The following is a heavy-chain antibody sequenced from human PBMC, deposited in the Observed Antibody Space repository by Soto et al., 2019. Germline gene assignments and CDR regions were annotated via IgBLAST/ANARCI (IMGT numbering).Heavy chain of an antibody. V-gene: IGHV1-69*02. CDR3: ASTPHYYYGSGSYPY. CDR1: GGTFSSYT. D-gene: IGHD3-10*01. Sequence: SVKVSCKASGGTFSSYTISWVRQAPGQGLEWMGRIIPILGIANYVQKFQGRVTITADKSTSTAYMELSSLRSEDTAVYYCASTPHYYYGSGSYPYWGQGTLVTVSS. CDR2: IIPILGIA. J-gene: IGHJ4*02.